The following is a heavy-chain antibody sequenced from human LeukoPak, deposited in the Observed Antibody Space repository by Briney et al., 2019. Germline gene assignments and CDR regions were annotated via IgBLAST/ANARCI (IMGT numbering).Heavy chain of an antibody. CDR1: GGTFSSYA. V-gene: IGHV1-69*05. CDR2: IIPIFGTA. CDR3: ARVWYSSSWYYFDY. Sequence: VXCKASGGTFSSYAISWVRQAPGQGLEWMGGIIPIFGTANYAQKFQARVTITTYESTSTAYMELSSLRSEDTAVYYCARVWYSSSWYYFDYWGQGTLVTVSS. J-gene: IGHJ4*02. D-gene: IGHD6-13*01.